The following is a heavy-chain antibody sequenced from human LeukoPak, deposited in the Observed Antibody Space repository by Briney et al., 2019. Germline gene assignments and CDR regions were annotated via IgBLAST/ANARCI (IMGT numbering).Heavy chain of an antibody. V-gene: IGHV3-7*01. Sequence: PGGSLRLSCAASGFTFSTEWMSWVRQSPGKGLEGVANIKQEGSEKYYVDSVKGRFTISRDNAKSLLYLQMNRLRAEDTAVYYCARDLGGYGRLDYWGQGTLVTVSS. CDR1: GFTFSTEW. J-gene: IGHJ4*02. CDR3: ARDLGGYGRLDY. D-gene: IGHD5-12*01. CDR2: IKQEGSEK.